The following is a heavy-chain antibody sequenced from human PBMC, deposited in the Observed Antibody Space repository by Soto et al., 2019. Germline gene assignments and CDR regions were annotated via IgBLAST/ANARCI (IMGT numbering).Heavy chain of an antibody. Sequence: SVKVSCKASGGTFSSYTISRGRQAPGQGLEWMGRIIPILGIANYAQKFQGRVTITADKSTSTAYMELSSLRSEDTAVYYCAGIRGYHSPFDPWGQGTLVTVSS. CDR1: GGTFSSYT. CDR2: IIPILGIA. CDR3: AGIRGYHSPFDP. V-gene: IGHV1-69*02. D-gene: IGHD3-10*01. J-gene: IGHJ5*02.